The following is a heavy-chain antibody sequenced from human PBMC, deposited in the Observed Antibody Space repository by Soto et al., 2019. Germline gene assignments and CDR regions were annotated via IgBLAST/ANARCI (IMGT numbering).Heavy chain of an antibody. D-gene: IGHD3-10*01. CDR1: GFTVSSNY. CDR2: IYSGGST. CDR3: ARDEYYYGSGSYYKLDV. J-gene: IGHJ6*04. V-gene: IGHV3-66*01. Sequence: EVQLVESGGGLVQPGGSLRLSCAASGFTVSSNYMSWVRQAPGKGLEWVSVIYSGGSTYYADSVKGRFTISRDNSKNTLYLQMNSLRADDTAVYYCARDEYYYGSGSYYKLDVWGKGTTVTVSS.